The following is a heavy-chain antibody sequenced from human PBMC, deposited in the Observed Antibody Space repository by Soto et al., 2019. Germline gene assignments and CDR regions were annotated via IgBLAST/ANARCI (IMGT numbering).Heavy chain of an antibody. CDR2: ISGNGGST. CDR1: GFTFSSYA. D-gene: IGHD6-6*01. Sequence: GGSLRLSCAASGFTFSSYAMSWVRQAPGRGLEWVSIISGNGGSTYYAASVKGRFTISRDNTKNTLYLQMDSLTAEDTAVYYCAKGSEFSNSYTLDFDFWGQGALVTVAS. J-gene: IGHJ4*02. V-gene: IGHV3-23*01. CDR3: AKGSEFSNSYTLDFDF.